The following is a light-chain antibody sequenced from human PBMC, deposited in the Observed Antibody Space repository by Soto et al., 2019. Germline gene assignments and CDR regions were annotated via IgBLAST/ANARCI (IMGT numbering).Light chain of an antibody. CDR1: SSDVGSYNL. V-gene: IGLV2-23*01. J-gene: IGLJ2*01. CDR3: SSYARNRDVV. CDR2: EGS. Sequence: QSALTQPASVSGSPGQLITISCTGTSSDVGSYNLVSWYQQHPGKAPKLMIYEGSKRPSGVSNRFSGSKSGNTASLTISGLQAEDEADYYCSSYARNRDVVFGGGTKVTVL.